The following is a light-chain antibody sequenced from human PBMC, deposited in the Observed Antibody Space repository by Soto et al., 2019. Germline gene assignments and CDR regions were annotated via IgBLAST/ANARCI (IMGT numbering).Light chain of an antibody. CDR2: GAT. J-gene: IGKJ1*01. V-gene: IGKV1-9*01. CDR3: QQLNGSPWT. Sequence: SPSSLSASVGDRVTITCRATPAIASFLAWYQQKPGTAPKLLIYGATTLQSGVPSRFSGSRSGTDYTLTIGSLQPEDFATYYCQQLNGSPWTFGQGTKVDIK. CDR1: PAIASF.